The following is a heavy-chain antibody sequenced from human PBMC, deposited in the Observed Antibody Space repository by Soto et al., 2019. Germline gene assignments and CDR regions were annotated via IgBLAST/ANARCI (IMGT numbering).Heavy chain of an antibody. CDR3: AREIYDDYDSSGFDH. CDR2: ISWNSGSI. Sequence: GGSLRLSCAASGFTFDDYAMHWVRQAPGKGLEWVSGISWNSGSIGYADSVKGRFTISRDNAKNSLYLQMNSLRAEDTALYYCAREIYDDYDSSGFDHWGQGTLVTVSS. D-gene: IGHD3-22*01. CDR1: GFTFDDYA. V-gene: IGHV3-9*01. J-gene: IGHJ4*02.